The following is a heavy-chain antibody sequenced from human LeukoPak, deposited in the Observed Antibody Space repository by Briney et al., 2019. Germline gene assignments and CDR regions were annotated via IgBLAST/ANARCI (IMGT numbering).Heavy chain of an antibody. V-gene: IGHV4-59*01. CDR2: TYYSGST. D-gene: IGHD6-19*01. CDR1: GGSISSYY. CDR3: AREIAVAGLDY. Sequence: SEALSLTCTVSGGSISSYYWSWIRQPPGKGLEWIGYTYYSGSTNYNPSLKSRVTISVDTSKNQFSLKLSSVTAADTAVYYCAREIAVAGLDYWGQGTLVTVSS. J-gene: IGHJ4*02.